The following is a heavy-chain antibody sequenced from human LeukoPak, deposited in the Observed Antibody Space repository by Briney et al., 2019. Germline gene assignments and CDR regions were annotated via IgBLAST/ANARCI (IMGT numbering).Heavy chain of an antibody. D-gene: IGHD2-21*02. V-gene: IGHV3-23*01. CDR1: GFTFNNYA. Sequence: GGSLRLSCAASGFTFNNYAMSWVRQAPGKGLEWVSAISYSGGSTYYADSVKGRFTISRDNSKNTLYLQMNSLRAEDTAVYYCATAYCGGDCYSKNAFDIWGQGTMVTVSS. CDR2: ISYSGGST. CDR3: ATAYCGGDCYSKNAFDI. J-gene: IGHJ3*02.